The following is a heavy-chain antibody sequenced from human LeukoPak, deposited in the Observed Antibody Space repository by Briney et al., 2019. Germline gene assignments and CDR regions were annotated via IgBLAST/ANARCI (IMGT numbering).Heavy chain of an antibody. CDR1: GGTFSSYA. D-gene: IGHD2-2*01. CDR2: IIPILGIA. CDR3: ARRAVVPADGYYYYGMDV. J-gene: IGHJ6*02. V-gene: IGHV1-69*04. Sequence: SVKVSCKASGGTFSSYAISWVRQAPGQGLEWMGRIIPILGIANYAQKFQGRVTITADKSTSTAYMELSSLRSEDTAVYYCARRAVVPADGYYYYGMDVWGQGTTVTVSS.